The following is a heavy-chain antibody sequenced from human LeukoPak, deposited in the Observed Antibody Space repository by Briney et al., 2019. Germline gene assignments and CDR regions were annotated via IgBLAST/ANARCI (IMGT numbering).Heavy chain of an antibody. Sequence: SETLSLTCTVSGGSISSSSYYWGWIRQPPGKGLEWIGSIYYSGSTYYNPSLKSRVTISVDTSKNQFSLKLSSVTAADTAVYYCARPLKDDYVWGSFDYWGQGTLVTVSS. CDR3: ARPLKDDYVWGSFDY. V-gene: IGHV4-39*01. CDR1: GGSISSSSYY. J-gene: IGHJ4*02. CDR2: IYYSGST. D-gene: IGHD3-16*01.